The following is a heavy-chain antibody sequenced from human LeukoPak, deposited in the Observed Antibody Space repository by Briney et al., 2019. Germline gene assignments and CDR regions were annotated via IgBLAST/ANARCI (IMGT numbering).Heavy chain of an antibody. D-gene: IGHD3-22*01. Sequence: PGGSLRLSCAASGFTFSSYSIHWLRQAPGKGLEWVSYTDTSGSIVYYADSVKGRFSISRDNAKNSLYLQMNSLRDEDTAVYYCARYHDHSGNYYDQWGQGTLVTVSS. J-gene: IGHJ5*02. CDR2: TDTSGSIV. V-gene: IGHV3-48*02. CDR1: GFTFSSYS. CDR3: ARYHDHSGNYYDQ.